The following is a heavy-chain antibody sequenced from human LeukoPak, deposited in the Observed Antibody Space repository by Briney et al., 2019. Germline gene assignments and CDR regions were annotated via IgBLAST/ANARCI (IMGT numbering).Heavy chain of an antibody. D-gene: IGHD6-13*01. Sequence: GGSLRLSCAASGFTFSSYSMNWVRQAPGKGLEWVSSISSSSTYIYYADSVKGRFTISRDNAKNSLYLQMNSLRAEDTAVYYCARDPGYSSSYQPQKTAAEGDYWGQGTLVTVSS. J-gene: IGHJ4*02. CDR3: ARDPGYSSSYQPQKTAAEGDY. CDR2: ISSSSTYI. V-gene: IGHV3-21*01. CDR1: GFTFSSYS.